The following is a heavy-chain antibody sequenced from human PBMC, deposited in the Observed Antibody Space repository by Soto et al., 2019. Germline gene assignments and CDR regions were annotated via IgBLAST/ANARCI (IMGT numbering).Heavy chain of an antibody. Sequence: QVQLVQSGADVKKPGSSVKVTCKASGGTFSSYAISWVRQAPGQGLEWMGGIIPIFGTTNYAQKFQGRVTITADESTSTAYMELSSLISEDTAVYYCAIGWAVAGTRIDQYYYGMDIWGQGTTVTVSS. CDR3: AIGWAVAGTRIDQYYYGMDI. V-gene: IGHV1-69*01. D-gene: IGHD6-19*01. CDR1: GGTFSSYA. J-gene: IGHJ6*02. CDR2: IIPIFGTT.